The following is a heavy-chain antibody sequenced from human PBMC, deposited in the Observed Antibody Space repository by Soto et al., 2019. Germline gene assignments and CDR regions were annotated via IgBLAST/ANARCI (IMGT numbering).Heavy chain of an antibody. V-gene: IGHV3-30*18. CDR1: GFTFSSYG. Sequence: QVQLVESGGGVVQPGRSLRLSCAASGFTFSSYGMHWVRQAPGKGLEWVTVISFDGSKEYYADSVKGRFTIFRDNYKNTLYLQMNSLTIEDTAVYYCAKSRASMVRGVVLYYGMDVWGHGTTVSVSS. D-gene: IGHD3-10*01. J-gene: IGHJ6*02. CDR3: AKSRASMVRGVVLYYGMDV. CDR2: ISFDGSKE.